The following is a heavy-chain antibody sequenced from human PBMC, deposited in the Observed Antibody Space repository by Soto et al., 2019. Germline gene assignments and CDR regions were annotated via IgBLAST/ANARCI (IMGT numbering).Heavy chain of an antibody. J-gene: IGHJ6*02. Sequence: ASVKVSCKASGYTFTSYGISWVRQAPGQGLEWMGWISAYNGNTNYAQKLQGRVTMTTDTSTSTAYMELRSLRSDDTAVYYCARDFISYGGNSVGVLRSTYCYYYGMDVWGQGTTVTVSS. CDR1: GYTFTSYG. CDR3: ARDFISYGGNSVGVLRSTYCYYYGMDV. V-gene: IGHV1-18*01. CDR2: ISAYNGNT. D-gene: IGHD4-17*01.